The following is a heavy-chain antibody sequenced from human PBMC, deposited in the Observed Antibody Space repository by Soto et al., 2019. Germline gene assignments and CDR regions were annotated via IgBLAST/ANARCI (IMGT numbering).Heavy chain of an antibody. V-gene: IGHV4-39*01. D-gene: IGHD6-13*01. CDR3: ARQGRVSIAAAGSYSYYYGMDV. Sequence: SETLSLTCTVSGGSISSSSYYWGWIRQPPGKGLEWIGSIYYSGSTYYNPSLKSRVTISVDTSKNQFSLKLSSVTAADTAVYYCARQGRVSIAAAGSYSYYYGMDVWGQGTTVPVSS. CDR1: GGSISSSSYY. CDR2: IYYSGST. J-gene: IGHJ6*02.